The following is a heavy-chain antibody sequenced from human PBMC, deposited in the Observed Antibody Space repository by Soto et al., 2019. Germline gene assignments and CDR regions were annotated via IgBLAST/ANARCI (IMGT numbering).Heavy chain of an antibody. CDR2: IYYSGST. CDR3: ARAGLGRLFGP. V-gene: IGHV4-59*01. D-gene: IGHD6-25*01. CDR1: GGSISSYY. J-gene: IGHJ5*02. Sequence: SETLSLTCTVSGGSISSYYWSWIRQPPGKGLEWIGYIYYSGSTNYNPSLKSRVTISVDTSKNQFSLKLSSVTAADTAVYDCARAGLGRLFGPWGQGTRVTVSS.